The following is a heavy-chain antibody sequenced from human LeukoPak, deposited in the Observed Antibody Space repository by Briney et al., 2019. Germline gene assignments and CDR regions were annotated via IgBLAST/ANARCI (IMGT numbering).Heavy chain of an antibody. V-gene: IGHV3-21*01. CDR1: GFTFSSYT. CDR3: ARDLSFKVFDP. D-gene: IGHD2/OR15-2a*01. Sequence: GGSLRLSCAASGFTFSSYTMNWVRQAPGKGLEWVSSTSSSSSYIYYADSMKGRFTISRDNGKNSLYLQMNSLRAEDTAVYYCARDLSFKVFDPWGQGTLVTVSS. CDR2: TSSSSSYI. J-gene: IGHJ5*02.